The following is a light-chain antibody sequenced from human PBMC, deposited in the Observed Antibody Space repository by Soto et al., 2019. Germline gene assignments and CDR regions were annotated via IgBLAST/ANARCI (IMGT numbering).Light chain of an antibody. J-gene: IGKJ2*01. V-gene: IGKV1-5*01. CDR2: DAS. CDR1: QSISSW. CDR3: HKYNRYSVYT. Sequence: DIQMTQSPSTLSAYVGDRVTITCRASQSISSWLAWYQQKPGQAPELLIYDASSLESGVPSRFSGSGSGTEFTPTMCSLQTDDFASYYAHKYNRYSVYTFGQGTQLAIK.